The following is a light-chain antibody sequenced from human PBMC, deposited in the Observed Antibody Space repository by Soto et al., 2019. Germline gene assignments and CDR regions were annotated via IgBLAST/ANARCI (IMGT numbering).Light chain of an antibody. J-gene: IGLJ3*02. CDR2: YGS. CDR3: QVWDSSSDPWV. V-gene: IGLV3-21*04. CDR1: NIGSKS. Sequence: SYELTQPPSVSVAPGKTARVTWGGDNIGSKSVHWYQQKPGQAPVLVIYYGSDRPSGIPERFSGSNSGNTATLTISRVEAGDEADYYCQVWDSSSDPWVFGGGTKVTVL.